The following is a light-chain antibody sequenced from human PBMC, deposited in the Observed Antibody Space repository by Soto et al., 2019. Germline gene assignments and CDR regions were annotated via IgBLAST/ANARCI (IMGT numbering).Light chain of an antibody. CDR3: QQLNPYQHS. CDR2: GAS. Sequence: DIQLTQSPSFLSASVGDRVTITCRASQDITNYLAWYLQKPGKAPKLLIYGASTLQSGVPSRFSGSGSGTEFTLTVSSLQPEDFATYYFQQLNPYQHSFGGGTKGDIX. CDR1: QDITNY. J-gene: IGKJ4*01. V-gene: IGKV1-9*01.